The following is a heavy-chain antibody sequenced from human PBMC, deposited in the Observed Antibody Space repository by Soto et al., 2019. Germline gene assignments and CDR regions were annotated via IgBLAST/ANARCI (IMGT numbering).Heavy chain of an antibody. V-gene: IGHV3-33*01. CDR1: GFTFSSYG. Sequence: GGSLRLSCAASGFTFSSYGMHWVRQAPGKGLEWVAVIWYDGSNKYYADSVKGRFTISRDNSKNTLYLQMNSLRAEDTAVYYCARDHDYGDTTLDYWGQGTLVTVSS. CDR2: IWYDGSNK. CDR3: ARDHDYGDTTLDY. D-gene: IGHD4-17*01. J-gene: IGHJ4*02.